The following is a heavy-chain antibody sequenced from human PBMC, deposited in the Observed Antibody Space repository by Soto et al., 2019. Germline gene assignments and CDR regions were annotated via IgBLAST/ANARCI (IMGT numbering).Heavy chain of an antibody. CDR3: ARGQVVAAQH. V-gene: IGHV4-30-2*01. CDR1: GGSISSGGYS. Sequence: SETLSLTCAFSGGSISSGGYSLSWIRQPPGKGLEWIGYIYHSGSTYYNPSLKSRVTISVDRSKNQFSLKLSSVTAADTAVYYCARGQVVAAQHWGQGTLVTVSS. CDR2: IYHSGST. D-gene: IGHD2-15*01. J-gene: IGHJ4*02.